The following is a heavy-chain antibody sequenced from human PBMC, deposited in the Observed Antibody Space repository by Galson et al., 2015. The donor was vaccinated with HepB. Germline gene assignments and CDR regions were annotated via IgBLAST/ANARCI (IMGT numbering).Heavy chain of an antibody. CDR2: MSTSPGAT. J-gene: IGHJ4*02. D-gene: IGHD1-26*01. V-gene: IGHV3-23*01. CDR3: ANGGIGGSAGLDY. Sequence: SLRLSCAASGFAVSNYGMTWVRQAPGEGLEWVSSMSTSPGATYYADSVKGRFTISRDESQNTPYLQMDILRAQDTAMYFCANGGIGGSAGLDYWGQGTLVTVSS. CDR1: GFAVSNYG.